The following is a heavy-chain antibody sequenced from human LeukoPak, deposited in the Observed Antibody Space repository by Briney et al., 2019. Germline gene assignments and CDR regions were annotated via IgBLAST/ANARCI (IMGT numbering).Heavy chain of an antibody. J-gene: IGHJ4*02. Sequence: PSETLSLTCAVYGGSFGGYYWSWIRQPPGKGLEWIGEINHSGSTNYNPSLKSRVTISVDTSKNQFSLKLSSVTAADTAVYYCARGTSCSSTSCYYRSFDYWGQGTLVTVSS. CDR1: GGSFGGYY. CDR3: ARGTSCSSTSCYYRSFDY. V-gene: IGHV4-34*01. CDR2: INHSGST. D-gene: IGHD2-2*01.